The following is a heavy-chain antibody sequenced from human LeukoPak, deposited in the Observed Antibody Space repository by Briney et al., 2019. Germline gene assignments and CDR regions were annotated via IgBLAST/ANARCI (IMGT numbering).Heavy chain of an antibody. CDR2: ISSSSSYI. CDR1: GFTFSSYS. CDR3: ARGTGVVGATKAFDY. V-gene: IGHV3-21*01. Sequence: GGSLRLSCAASGFTFSSYSMNWVRQAPGKGLEWVSSISSSSSYIYYADSVKGRFTISRDNAKNSLYLQMNSLRVEDTAVYYCARGTGVVGATKAFDYWGQGTLVTVSS. D-gene: IGHD1-26*01. J-gene: IGHJ4*02.